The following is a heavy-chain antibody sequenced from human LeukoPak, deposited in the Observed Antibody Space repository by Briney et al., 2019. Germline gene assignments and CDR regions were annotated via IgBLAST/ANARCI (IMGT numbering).Heavy chain of an antibody. CDR3: AREGYDILTGSNRAFDI. CDR2: INAYNGNT. CDR1: GYTFTSYA. V-gene: IGHV1-18*01. Sequence: ASVRVSCKASGYTFTSYAMNWVRQAPGQGLEWMGWINAYNGNTNYAQKLQGRVTMTTDTSTSTAYMELRSLRSDDTAVYYCAREGYDILTGSNRAFDIWGQGTMVTVSS. J-gene: IGHJ3*02. D-gene: IGHD3-9*01.